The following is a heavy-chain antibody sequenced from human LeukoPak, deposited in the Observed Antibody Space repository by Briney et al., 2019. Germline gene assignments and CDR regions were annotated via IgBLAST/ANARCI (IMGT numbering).Heavy chain of an antibody. Sequence: PGGSLRLSCAASGFTFSNAWMSWVRQAPGKGLEWVGRIKSKTDGGTTDYAAPVKGRFTISRDDSKNTLYLQMNSLKTEDTAVYYCTTVQVAVTIFGRVDYWGQGTLVTVSS. CDR3: TTVQVAVTIFGRVDY. D-gene: IGHD3-3*01. V-gene: IGHV3-15*01. J-gene: IGHJ4*02. CDR2: IKSKTDGGTT. CDR1: GFTFSNAW.